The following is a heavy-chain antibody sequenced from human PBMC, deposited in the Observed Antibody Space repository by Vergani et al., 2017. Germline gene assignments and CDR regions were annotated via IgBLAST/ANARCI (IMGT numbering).Heavy chain of an antibody. CDR3: SRGRGYSFGYSDY. D-gene: IGHD5-18*01. CDR1: GFSFGDYA. Sequence: VQLVESGGGLVPPGRSLRLSCAASGFSFGDYAMTWVRQAPGKGLEWVAFIRNKAYGGTTEYAASVKGRFTISRDDSKRLAYLQLSGLKTEDTAVYFCSRGRGYSFGYSDYWGQGTLVTVPS. J-gene: IGHJ4*02. CDR2: IRNKAYGGTT. V-gene: IGHV3-49*04.